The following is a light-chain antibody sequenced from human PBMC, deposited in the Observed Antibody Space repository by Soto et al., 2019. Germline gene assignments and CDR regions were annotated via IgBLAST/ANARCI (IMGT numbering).Light chain of an antibody. Sequence: SYALAQPPSVSVAPRQTARITCGGKNIGDKDVHWYQQKPGQAPVLVVYDSTDRPSGVPERFSGSNSGNTASLTISGVEAGDEADYYCQVWDSRRDQCVFGGGTKLTAL. CDR1: NIGDKD. V-gene: IGLV3-21*02. J-gene: IGLJ3*02. CDR3: QVWDSRRDQCV. CDR2: DST.